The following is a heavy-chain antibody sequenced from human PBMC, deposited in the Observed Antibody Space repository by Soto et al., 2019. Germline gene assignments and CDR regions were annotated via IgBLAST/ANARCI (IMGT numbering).Heavy chain of an antibody. CDR1: GYTFTGYY. CDR2: INPSGGST. J-gene: IGHJ4*02. Sequence: ASVKVSCKASGYTFTGYYMHWVRQAPGQGLEWMGIINPSGGSTSYAQKFQGRVTMTRDTSTSTVYMELSSLRSEDTAVYYCARDYDRSGYPRYYFDYWGQGTLVTVSS. D-gene: IGHD3-22*01. CDR3: ARDYDRSGYPRYYFDY. V-gene: IGHV1-46*01.